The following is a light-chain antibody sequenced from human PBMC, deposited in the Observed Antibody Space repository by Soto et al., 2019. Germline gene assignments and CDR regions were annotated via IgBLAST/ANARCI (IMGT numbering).Light chain of an antibody. V-gene: IGKV3-15*01. CDR2: GAS. CDR1: QSVSSN. Sequence: EIVMTQSPATLSVSPGERATLSCRASQSVSSNLAWYQQKPGQAPRLLIYGASTRATGIPARFSGSRSETEFTLTISSLKSEDFAVYYWHHYNNWPRTFGQGTKVEIK. CDR3: HHYNNWPRT. J-gene: IGKJ1*01.